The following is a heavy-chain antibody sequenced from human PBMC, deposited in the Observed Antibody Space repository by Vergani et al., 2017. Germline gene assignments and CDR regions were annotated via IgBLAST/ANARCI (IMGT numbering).Heavy chain of an antibody. CDR2: ISGSGGST. Sequence: EVQLVESGGGLVQPGGSLRLSCAASGFTFSSYSMNWVRQAPGKGLEWGSAISGSGGSTYSADSVKGRCTISRDNSKNTLYLQMNSLRAADTAVYYCAKVTALSSGCHYFYYWGQGTLVTVSS. CDR3: AKVTALSSGCHYFYY. D-gene: IGHD6-19*01. CDR1: GFTFSSYS. J-gene: IGHJ4*02. V-gene: IGHV3-23*04.